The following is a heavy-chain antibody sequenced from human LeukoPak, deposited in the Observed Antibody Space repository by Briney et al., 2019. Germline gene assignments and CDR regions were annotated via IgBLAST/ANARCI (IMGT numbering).Heavy chain of an antibody. J-gene: IGHJ4*02. CDR2: ISGSGGST. CDR3: AKAHSSGWYCFDY. D-gene: IGHD6-19*01. CDR1: GFTFSSYA. V-gene: IGHV3-23*01. Sequence: GGSLRLSCAASGFTFSSYAMNWVRQAPGKGLEWVSTISGSGGSTYYADSVKGRFTISRDNSKNTLYLQMNSLRAEDTAIYYCAKAHSSGWYCFDYWGQGTLVTVSS.